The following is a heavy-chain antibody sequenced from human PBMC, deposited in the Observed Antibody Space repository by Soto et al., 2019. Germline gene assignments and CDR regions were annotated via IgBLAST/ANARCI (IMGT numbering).Heavy chain of an antibody. J-gene: IGHJ4*02. D-gene: IGHD5-12*01. CDR1: GFTFSSYA. CDR2: ISGSGGSI. V-gene: IGHV3-23*01. CDR3: AKDGYLVTTPTD. Sequence: PGGSLRLSCAASGFTFSSYAMSWVRQAPGKGLEWVSGISGSGGSIDYADSVKGRFTISRDNSKNTLYLQMNSLRAEDTAEYYCAKDGYLVTTPTDWGQGTLVTVSS.